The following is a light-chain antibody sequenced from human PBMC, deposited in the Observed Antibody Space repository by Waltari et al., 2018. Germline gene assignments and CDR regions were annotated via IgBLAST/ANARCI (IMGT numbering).Light chain of an antibody. CDR2: ATY. CDR1: QSVSSS. V-gene: IGKV1-39*01. CDR3: QQSHTFPYT. Sequence: DNQMTQSPSYLSASLGDRVTITCRASQSVSSSLNWYQQKPGKAPKLLIFATYNLQSGVPSRFSGGGSETDFTLTISGLQPDDCATYYCQQSHTFPYTFGQGTKLEIK. J-gene: IGKJ2*01.